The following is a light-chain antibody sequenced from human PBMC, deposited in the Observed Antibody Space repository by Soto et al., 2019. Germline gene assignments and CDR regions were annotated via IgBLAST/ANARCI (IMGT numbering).Light chain of an antibody. J-gene: IGKJ3*01. CDR2: AAS. Sequence: DIQMTQSPSSLSASVGDRVTITCRASQTIIRYLNWYQQKPGRAPNLLIYAASSLQSGVPSRFSGSGSETEFTLTISSLQPEDFATYDCQQSYSTLFTFGPGTKVEIK. CDR1: QTIIRY. CDR3: QQSYSTLFT. V-gene: IGKV1-39*01.